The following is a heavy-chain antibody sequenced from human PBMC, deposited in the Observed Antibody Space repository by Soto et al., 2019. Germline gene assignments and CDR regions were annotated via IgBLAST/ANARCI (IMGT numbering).Heavy chain of an antibody. CDR1: GFTVSSNY. CDR2: IYSDGST. J-gene: IGHJ3*02. V-gene: IGHV3-66*01. Sequence: EVQLVESGGGLVQPGGSPRLSCAASGFTVSSNYMSWVRQAPGKGLEWVSVIYSDGSTFFADSVKGRFTISRDNSKNTMYLQMKSLRAEDTAVYYCAREVIARAFDIWGQGTMVTVSS. D-gene: IGHD3-3*02. CDR3: AREVIARAFDI.